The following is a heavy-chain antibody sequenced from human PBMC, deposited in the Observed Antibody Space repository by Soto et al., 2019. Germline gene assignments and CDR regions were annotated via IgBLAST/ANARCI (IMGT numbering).Heavy chain of an antibody. J-gene: IGHJ5*02. CDR2: VHISGHS. Sequence: SETLSLTCTLSGGSVRAPDWWNWVRQSPDKGLEWIAEVHISGHSNYNPSLRSRVSVSIDSSKNQFYLNLNSVTAADTAIYYCARVRTRCSAKNCYLHPCRQGSQVTGSS. D-gene: IGHD2-15*01. V-gene: IGHV4-4*02. CDR3: ARVRTRCSAKNCYLHP. CDR1: GGSVRAPDW.